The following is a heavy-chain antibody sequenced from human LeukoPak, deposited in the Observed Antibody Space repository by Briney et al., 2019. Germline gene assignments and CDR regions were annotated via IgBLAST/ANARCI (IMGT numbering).Heavy chain of an antibody. J-gene: IGHJ4*02. D-gene: IGHD3-10*01. Sequence: GGSLRLSCVVSGISLSNYGMTWVRQAPGKGLEWVSYISERGGSTTYADSVKGRFTISRDTSLNTLYLQMNNLRAEDTAVYFCAKRGVVIRGILVVGYHQEAYHYDFWGQGVMVTVSS. CDR1: GISLSNYG. CDR2: ISERGGST. V-gene: IGHV3-23*01. CDR3: AKRGVVIRGILVVGYHQEAYHYDF.